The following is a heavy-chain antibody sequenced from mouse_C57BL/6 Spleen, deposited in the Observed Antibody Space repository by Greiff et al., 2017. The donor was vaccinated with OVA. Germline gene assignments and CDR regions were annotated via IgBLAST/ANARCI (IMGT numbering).Heavy chain of an antibody. V-gene: IGHV1-80*01. CDR3: ARRGTTVVGEDMDD. CDR1: GYAFSSYW. D-gene: IGHD1-1*01. Sequence: QVQLQQSGAELVKPGASVKISCKASGYAFSSYWMNWVKQRPGKGLEWIGLIYPGDGDTNYNGKFKGKATLTADKSSSTAYMQVSSLTSEDSAVYFGARRGTTVVGEDMDDWGKGTTVTVSS. CDR2: IYPGDGDT. J-gene: IGHJ4*01.